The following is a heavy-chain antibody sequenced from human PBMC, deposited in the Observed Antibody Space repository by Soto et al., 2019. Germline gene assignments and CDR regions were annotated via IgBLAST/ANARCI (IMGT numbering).Heavy chain of an antibody. V-gene: IGHV3-21*01. Sequence: GGSLRLSCAASGFTFSSYSMNWVRQAPGKGLEWVSSISSSSSYIYYADSVKGRFTISRDNAKNSLYLQMNSLRAEDTAVYYCARGALGHYYYYGMDVWGQGTTVTVSS. CDR1: GFTFSSYS. D-gene: IGHD7-27*01. J-gene: IGHJ6*02. CDR2: ISSSSSYI. CDR3: ARGALGHYYYYGMDV.